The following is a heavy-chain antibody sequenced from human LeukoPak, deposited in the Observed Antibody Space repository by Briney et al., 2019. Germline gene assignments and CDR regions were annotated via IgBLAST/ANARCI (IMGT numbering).Heavy chain of an antibody. CDR1: GFTFSSYA. CDR2: ISSGSSFT. Sequence: GGSLRLSCAASGFTFSSYAMSWVRQAPGKGLEWVSLISSGSSFTYYADSVKGRFTIYRDNAKNSLYLQMNSLRVEDTAVYYCARRGGQDTLTAYPDYWGQGTLVTVSS. V-gene: IGHV3-21*01. J-gene: IGHJ4*02. CDR3: ARRGGQDTLTAYPDY. D-gene: IGHD3-9*01.